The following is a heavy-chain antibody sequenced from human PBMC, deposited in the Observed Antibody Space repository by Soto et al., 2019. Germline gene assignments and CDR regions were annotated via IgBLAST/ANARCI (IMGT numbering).Heavy chain of an antibody. D-gene: IGHD1-1*01. CDR3: ARLELDIYGMDV. J-gene: IGHJ6*02. CDR2: IHYSGST. Sequence: SETLSLTCTVSGGSISSYYWSWIRQPPGKGLEWIGYIHYSGSTNYNPSLKSRVTISVDTSKNQFSLKLSSVTAADTAVYYCARLELDIYGMDVWGQGTTVTVSS. V-gene: IGHV4-59*01. CDR1: GGSISSYY.